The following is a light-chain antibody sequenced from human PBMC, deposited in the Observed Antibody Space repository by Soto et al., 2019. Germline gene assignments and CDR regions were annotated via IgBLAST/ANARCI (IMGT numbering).Light chain of an antibody. CDR1: QTISTW. CDR3: QQRQSTQT. CDR2: DAS. J-gene: IGKJ4*01. Sequence: DIQMTQSPSTLSASVGDRVIITCRASQTISTWVAWYQHKTGKAPTLLIYDASSLESGVPSRFVGSGSGTDFTITISSLQPEDFETYYCQQRQSTQTVGGGTKG. V-gene: IGKV1-5*01.